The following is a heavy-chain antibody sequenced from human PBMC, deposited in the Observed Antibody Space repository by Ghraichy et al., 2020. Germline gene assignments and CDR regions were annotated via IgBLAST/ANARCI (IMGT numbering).Heavy chain of an antibody. Sequence: GGSLRLSCAASRFNFSNYSLNWVRQAPGKGLEWVSCITSTGRYIYYADSVKGRFTISRDNAKNSLYLQMNSLRADDTAIYYCARTTLSGWLQSNPAFDIWGQGTMVTVSS. CDR2: ITSTGRYI. J-gene: IGHJ3*02. V-gene: IGHV3-21*01. CDR1: RFNFSNYS. CDR3: ARTTLSGWLQSNPAFDI. D-gene: IGHD5-24*01.